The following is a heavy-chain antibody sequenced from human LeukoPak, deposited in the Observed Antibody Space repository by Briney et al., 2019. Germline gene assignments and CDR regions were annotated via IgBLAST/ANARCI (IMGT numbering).Heavy chain of an antibody. V-gene: IGHV4-59*01. Sequence: PSETLSLTCAVYGGSFSGYYWSWIRQPPGKGLEWLGYMYYVGSTNYNPSLKSRVTMSVGTSRSQFSLKLNSVTAADTAVYYCARVQGYFDSWGQGTLVIVSS. CDR3: ARVQGYFDS. CDR1: GGSFSGYY. CDR2: MYYVGST. J-gene: IGHJ4*02.